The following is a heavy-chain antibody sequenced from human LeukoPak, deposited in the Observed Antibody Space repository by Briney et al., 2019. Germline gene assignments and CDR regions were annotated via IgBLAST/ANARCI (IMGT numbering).Heavy chain of an antibody. CDR1: GGSFSGYY. CDR2: INHSGST. Sequence: SETLSLTCAVYGGSFSGYYWSWIRQPPGKGLEWIGEINHSGSTNYNPSLKSRVTISVDTSKNQFSLKLSSVTAADTAVYYCARIRVYDYVWGSYRYRPISTDYWGQGTLVTDSS. CDR3: ARIRVYDYVWGSYRYRPISTDY. D-gene: IGHD3-16*02. J-gene: IGHJ4*02. V-gene: IGHV4-34*01.